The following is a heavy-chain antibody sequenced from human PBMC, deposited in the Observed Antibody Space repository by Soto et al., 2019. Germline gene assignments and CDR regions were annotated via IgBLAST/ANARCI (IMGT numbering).Heavy chain of an antibody. Sequence: ASVKVSCKTSGYTFTSYGIGWARQAPGQGLEWMGWINTYNGNTNYAQNLQGRVTLTTDTSTSTAYMELRGLRSNDTAIYYCAMVDVYVTPSPQDVWGQGTTVTVSS. J-gene: IGHJ6*02. CDR3: AMVDVYVTPSPQDV. D-gene: IGHD3-16*01. CDR1: GYTFTSYG. CDR2: INTYNGNT. V-gene: IGHV1-18*01.